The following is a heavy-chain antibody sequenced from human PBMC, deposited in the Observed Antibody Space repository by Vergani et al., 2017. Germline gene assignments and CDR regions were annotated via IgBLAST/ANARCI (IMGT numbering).Heavy chain of an antibody. V-gene: IGHV4-59*01. D-gene: IGHD3-22*01. CDR3: ARDQATYYYDSSGYYFSYYYGMDV. J-gene: IGHJ6*02. CDR1: GGSISSYY. CDR2: IYYSGST. Sequence: QVQLQESGPGLVKPSETLSLTCTVSGGSISSYYWSWIRQPQGKGLEWIGYIYYSGSTNYNPSLKSRVTISVDTSKNQFSLKLSSVTAADTAVYYCARDQATYYYDSSGYYFSYYYGMDVWGQGTTVTVSS.